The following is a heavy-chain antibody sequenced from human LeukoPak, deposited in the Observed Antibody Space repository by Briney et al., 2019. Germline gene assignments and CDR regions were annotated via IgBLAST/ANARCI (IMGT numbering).Heavy chain of an antibody. V-gene: IGHV4-31*03. CDR1: GGSISSGGYY. Sequence: SETLSLTCTVSGGSISSGGYYWSWIRQHPGKGLEWIGYIYYSGSTYYNPSLKSRVTISVDTSKNQFSLKLSSVTAADTAVYYCARGTELMYYYDSSGYYVDYWGQGTLVTVSS. CDR3: ARGTELMYYYDSSGYYVDY. D-gene: IGHD3-22*01. CDR2: IYYSGST. J-gene: IGHJ4*02.